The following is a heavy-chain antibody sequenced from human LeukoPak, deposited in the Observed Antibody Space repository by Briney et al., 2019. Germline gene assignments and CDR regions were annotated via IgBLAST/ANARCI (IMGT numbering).Heavy chain of an antibody. CDR1: GFTFSNYG. J-gene: IGHJ4*02. D-gene: IGHD1-26*01. CDR3: ARDNFVGATDY. CDR2: ISGSGDNT. V-gene: IGHV3-23*01. Sequence: RGSLRLSCAVSGFTFSNYGMNWVRQAPGKGLEWVSAISGSGDNTYYADSVKGRFTISRDNSKNTLYLQMNSLRSEDTAVYYCARDNFVGATDYWGQGTLVTVSS.